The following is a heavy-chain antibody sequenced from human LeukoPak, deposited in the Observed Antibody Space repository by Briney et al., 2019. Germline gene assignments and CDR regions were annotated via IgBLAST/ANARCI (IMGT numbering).Heavy chain of an antibody. J-gene: IGHJ4*02. CDR1: GGSISSYY. D-gene: IGHD3-22*01. V-gene: IGHV4-59*01. Sequence: SETLSLTCTVSGGSISSYYWSWIRQPPGKGLEWIGYIYYSGSTNYNPSLKSRVTISVDTSKNQFSLQLSSVTAADTAVYYCAREDYYDSSGTIDYWGQGTLVTVSS. CDR2: IYYSGST. CDR3: AREDYYDSSGTIDY.